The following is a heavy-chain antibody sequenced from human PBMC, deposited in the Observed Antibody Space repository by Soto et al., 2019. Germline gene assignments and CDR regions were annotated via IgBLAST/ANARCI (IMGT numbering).Heavy chain of an antibody. D-gene: IGHD4-17*01. J-gene: IGHJ3*02. Sequence: QVQLVESGGGVVQPGRSLRLSCAASGFTFSSYGMHWVRQAPGKGLEWVAVISYDGSNKYYADSVKGRFTISRDNSKNTLYLQMNSLRAEDTAVYYCAKSWTTVTCDAFDIWGQGTMVTVSS. CDR1: GFTFSSYG. CDR2: ISYDGSNK. V-gene: IGHV3-30*18. CDR3: AKSWTTVTCDAFDI.